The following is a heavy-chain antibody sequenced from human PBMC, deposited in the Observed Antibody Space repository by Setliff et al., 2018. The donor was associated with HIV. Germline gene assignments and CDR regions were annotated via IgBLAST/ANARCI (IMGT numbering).Heavy chain of an antibody. V-gene: IGHV1-3*01. CDR2: INAGDDNT. Sequence: ASVKVSCKVFGYTFSTNAIHRVRQAPGQRLEWMGYINAGDDNTRYSEKFQGRVTITRDTSANTAYMELSSLRSEDTAVYYCARGSCSGCYLSDYWGLGTLVTVSS. J-gene: IGHJ4*02. CDR1: GYTFSTNA. CDR3: ARGSCSGCYLSDY. D-gene: IGHD6-19*01.